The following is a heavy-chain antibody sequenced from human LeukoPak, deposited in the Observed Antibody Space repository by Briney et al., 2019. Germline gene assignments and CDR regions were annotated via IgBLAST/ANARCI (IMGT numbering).Heavy chain of an antibody. D-gene: IGHD6-13*01. J-gene: IGHJ4*02. Sequence: GGSLRLSCAASGFTFSSYAMHWVRQAPGKGLEWVAVISYDGSNKYYADSVKGRFTISRDNSKNTLYLQMNSLRAGDTAVYYCARDRRRYSSSWYDFDYWGQGTLVTVSS. CDR3: ARDRRRYSSSWYDFDY. CDR2: ISYDGSNK. CDR1: GFTFSSYA. V-gene: IGHV3-30-3*01.